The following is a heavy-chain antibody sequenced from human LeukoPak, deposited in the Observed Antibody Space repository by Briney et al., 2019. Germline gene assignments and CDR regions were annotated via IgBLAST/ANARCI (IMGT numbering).Heavy chain of an antibody. J-gene: IGHJ5*02. CDR2: INHSGST. V-gene: IGHV4-34*01. D-gene: IGHD2-15*01. CDR3: ARGGLGYCSGGSCYTLKYNWFDP. CDR1: GGSFSGYY. Sequence: SETLSLTSAVYGGSFSGYYWSWIRQPPGKGLEWMGEINHSGSTNYNPSLKSRVAISVDTSKNQFSLKLSSVTAADTAVYYCARGGLGYCSGGSCYTLKYNWFDPWGQGTLVTVSS.